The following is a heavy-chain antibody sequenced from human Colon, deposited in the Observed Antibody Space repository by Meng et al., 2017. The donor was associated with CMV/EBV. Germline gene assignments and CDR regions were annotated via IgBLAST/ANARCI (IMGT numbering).Heavy chain of an antibody. D-gene: IGHD2-15*01. V-gene: IGHV3-48*03. CDR3: ARVSVVRLTTFNMDYFDY. CDR1: GFTFSNYE. J-gene: IGHJ4*02. CDR2: ISNSGNKI. Sequence: GGSLRLSCVASGFTFSNYEFNWVRQAPGKGLEWISSISNSGNKIAYADSVEGRFTISRDDAKNSVILQMNSLRAEDTAVYYCARVSVVRLTTFNMDYFDYWGQGALVTVSS.